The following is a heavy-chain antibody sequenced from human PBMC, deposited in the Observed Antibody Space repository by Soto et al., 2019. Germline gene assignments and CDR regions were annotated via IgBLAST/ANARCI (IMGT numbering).Heavy chain of an antibody. J-gene: IGHJ4*02. Sequence: PGGSLRLSCAASGFTFSSYAMSWVRQAPGKGLEWVSAISGSGGSTYYADSVKGRFTISRDNSKNTLYLQMNSLRAEDTAVYYCAKDGPYYYDSSGYYSGTYYFDYWGQGTLVTVSS. CDR3: AKDGPYYYDSSGYYSGTYYFDY. CDR2: ISGSGGST. D-gene: IGHD3-22*01. V-gene: IGHV3-23*01. CDR1: GFTFSSYA.